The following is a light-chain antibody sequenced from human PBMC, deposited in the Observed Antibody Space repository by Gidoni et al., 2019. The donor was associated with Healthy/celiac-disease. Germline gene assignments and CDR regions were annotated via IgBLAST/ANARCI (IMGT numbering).Light chain of an antibody. V-gene: IGKV3-15*01. J-gene: IGKJ1*01. CDR1: QSVSSN. CDR2: GAS. CDR3: QQYNNWPPWT. Sequence: ELVMTQSPATLSVSPGERATLSCRASQSVSSNLAWYQQKPGQAPRLLTYGASTRATGIPARFRGSGSGTEFTLTISSLQSEDFAVYYCQQYNNWPPWTFGQGTKVEIK.